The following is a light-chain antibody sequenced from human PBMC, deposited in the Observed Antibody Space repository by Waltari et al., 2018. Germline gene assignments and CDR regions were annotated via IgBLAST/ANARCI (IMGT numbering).Light chain of an antibody. Sequence: DIQMTQSPSSLSASVGDRVTITCRASQSISSYLNWYQQKPGKAPKLLIYAASSLQSGVPSRFSGSGSGTDFTLTISSLQPEDVATYCCQQSYSTPWTFGQGTKVEIK. V-gene: IGKV1-39*01. CDR3: QQSYSTPWT. CDR2: AAS. CDR1: QSISSY. J-gene: IGKJ1*01.